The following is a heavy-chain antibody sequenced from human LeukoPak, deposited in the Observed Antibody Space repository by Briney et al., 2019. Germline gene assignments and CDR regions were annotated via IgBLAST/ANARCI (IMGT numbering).Heavy chain of an antibody. CDR1: GGSISSSNW. Sequence: KASGTLSLTCAVSGGSISSSNWWSWVRQPPGKGLEWIGEIYHSGSTNYNPSLKSRVTISVDTSKNQFSLKLSSVTAADTAVYYCASNYDSSGYPNWFDPWGQGTLVTVSS. J-gene: IGHJ5*02. CDR2: IYHSGST. V-gene: IGHV4-4*02. CDR3: ASNYDSSGYPNWFDP. D-gene: IGHD3-22*01.